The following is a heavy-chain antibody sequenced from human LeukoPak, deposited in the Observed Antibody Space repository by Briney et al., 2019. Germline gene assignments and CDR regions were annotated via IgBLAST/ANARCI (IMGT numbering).Heavy chain of an antibody. Sequence: GGSLRLSCAASGFTFSSYAMHWVRQAPGKGLEWVSSISSSSSYIYYADSVKGRFTISRDNAKNSLYLQMNSLRAEDTAVYYCARVSSGWNFDYWGQGTLVTVSS. V-gene: IGHV3-21*01. CDR3: ARVSSGWNFDY. CDR1: GFTFSSYA. D-gene: IGHD6-19*01. CDR2: ISSSSSYI. J-gene: IGHJ4*02.